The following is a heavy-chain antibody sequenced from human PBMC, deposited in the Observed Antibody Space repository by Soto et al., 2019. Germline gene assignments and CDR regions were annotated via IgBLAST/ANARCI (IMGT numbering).Heavy chain of an antibody. CDR3: ARQELNDSSGYDAFDI. J-gene: IGHJ3*02. CDR2: IYPGASDT. V-gene: IGHV5-51*01. D-gene: IGHD3-22*01. Sequence: GESLKISCKGSGYSFTSYWTGWVRQMPGKGLEWMGIIYPGASDTRYSPSFQGQVTISADKSISTAYLQWSSLKASGTAMYYCARQELNDSSGYDAFDIWGQGTMVTVSS. CDR1: GYSFTSYW.